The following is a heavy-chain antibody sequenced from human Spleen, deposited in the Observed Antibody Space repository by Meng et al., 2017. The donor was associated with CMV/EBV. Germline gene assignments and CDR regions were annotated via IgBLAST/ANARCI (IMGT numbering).Heavy chain of an antibody. D-gene: IGHD1-20*01. CDR1: GDSLSSYF. CDR2: NYPTGST. J-gene: IGHJ4*02. V-gene: IGHV4-59*01. CDR3: ARGLYNWDDLTFDY. Sequence: SETLSLTCTVSGDSLSSYFWTWIRQPPGKGLEWIGYNYPTGSTSYNPSLASRVVISVDTSKNQFSLNVDSVTAADTAIYYCARGLYNWDDLTFDYWGQGKLVTVSS.